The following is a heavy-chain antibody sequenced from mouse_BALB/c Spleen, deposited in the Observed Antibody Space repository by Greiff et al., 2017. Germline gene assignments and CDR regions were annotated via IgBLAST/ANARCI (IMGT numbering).Heavy chain of an antibody. CDR1: GYSFTGYF. Sequence: EVQLQQSGPELVKPGASVKISCKASGYSFTGYFMNWVMQSHGKSLEWIGRINPYNGDTFYNQKFKGKATLTVDKSSSTAHMELRSLASEDSAVYYCARKNWGNYDYYAMDYWGQGTSVTVSS. V-gene: IGHV1-20*02. J-gene: IGHJ4*01. CDR2: INPYNGDT. D-gene: IGHD2-1*01. CDR3: ARKNWGNYDYYAMDY.